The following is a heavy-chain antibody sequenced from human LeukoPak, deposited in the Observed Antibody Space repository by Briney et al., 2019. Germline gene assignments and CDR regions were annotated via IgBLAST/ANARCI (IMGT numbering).Heavy chain of an antibody. Sequence: PSETLSLTCTVSGGSISSSSYYWGWIRQPPGKGLEWIGSIYYSGSTYYNPSLKSRVTVSVDTSKNQFSLQLSSVTAADTAVYYCARVSVGVTKSFDHWGQGTLVSVSS. CDR2: IYYSGST. CDR1: GGSISSSSYY. D-gene: IGHD1-26*01. V-gene: IGHV4-39*07. CDR3: ARVSVGVTKSFDH. J-gene: IGHJ4*02.